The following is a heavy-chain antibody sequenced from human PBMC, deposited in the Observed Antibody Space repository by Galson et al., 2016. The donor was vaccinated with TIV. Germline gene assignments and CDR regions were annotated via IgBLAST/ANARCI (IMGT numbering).Heavy chain of an antibody. Sequence: LRLSCAASGFTFSDYYMSWVRQAPGKGLEWISYIGSTGRAIYYADSVRGRFTVSRDNAKSSQFLQMNSLRVEDTAVYYCARDCSSTNCYTGPIDFDSWGQGALVTVSS. V-gene: IGHV3-11*01. CDR2: IGSTGRAI. J-gene: IGHJ4*02. D-gene: IGHD2-2*02. CDR1: GFTFSDYY. CDR3: ARDCSSTNCYTGPIDFDS.